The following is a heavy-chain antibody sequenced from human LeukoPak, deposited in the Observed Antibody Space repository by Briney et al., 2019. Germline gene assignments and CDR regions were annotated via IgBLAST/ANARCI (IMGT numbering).Heavy chain of an antibody. CDR3: SRNGLVDFGY. J-gene: IGHJ4*02. V-gene: IGHV3-49*04. CDR2: IRRRAYGGAT. Sequence: PGQSLRLSCTTSGFAFDDFAMSWVRQPAGKGLEWVGFIRRRAYGGATEYAASVKGRFIISRDDSNGIAYMQMNSLKTEETSVYYCSRNGLVDFGYWGQGSRVIVSP. CDR1: GFAFDDFA.